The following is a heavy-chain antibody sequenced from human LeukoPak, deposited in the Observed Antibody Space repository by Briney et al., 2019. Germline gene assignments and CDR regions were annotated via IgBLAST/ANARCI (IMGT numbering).Heavy chain of an antibody. D-gene: IGHD3-3*01. CDR2: IYTSGST. CDR3: ARDARGRSGFDY. Sequence: PSETLSLTCTVSGGSISGGSYYWSWIRQPAGKGLEWIGRIYTSGSTNYNPSLKSRVTISVDTSKNQFSLKLSSVTAADTAVYYCARDARGRSGFDYWGQGTLVTVSS. V-gene: IGHV4-61*02. J-gene: IGHJ4*02. CDR1: GGSISGGSYY.